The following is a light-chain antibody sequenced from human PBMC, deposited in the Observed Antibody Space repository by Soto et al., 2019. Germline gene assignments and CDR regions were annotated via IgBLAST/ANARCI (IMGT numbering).Light chain of an antibody. CDR2: AAS. Sequence: EIVLTQSPGTLSLSPGERATLSCRASQTVTSAYMAWYQQKPGQAPSLLIYAASTRAVGIPDRFSASGSGTDFTLTISRLEPEDFAVYYCQQYSESPRTFGQGTRWIS. CDR1: QTVTSAY. V-gene: IGKV3-20*01. CDR3: QQYSESPRT. J-gene: IGKJ1*01.